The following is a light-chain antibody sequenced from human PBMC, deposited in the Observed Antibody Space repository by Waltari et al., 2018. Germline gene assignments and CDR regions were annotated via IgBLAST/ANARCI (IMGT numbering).Light chain of an antibody. V-gene: IGKV3-20*01. J-gene: IGKJ1*01. CDR3: QQHGTLPAT. CDR2: RAS. CDR1: QTVGSSS. Sequence: EIVLTQSRGTASLSPGERVTLSCRASQTVGSSSLAWYQQKPGQAPRLVIYRASRRATGIPDRFSGSGSGTDFSLTISRLEPEDFAVYYCQQHGTLPATFGQGTKVEIK.